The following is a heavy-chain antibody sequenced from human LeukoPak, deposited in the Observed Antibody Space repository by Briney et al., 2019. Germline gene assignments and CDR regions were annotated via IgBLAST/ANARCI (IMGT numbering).Heavy chain of an antibody. J-gene: IGHJ6*03. CDR2: IKQDGSEK. Sequence: GGSLRLSCAASGFTFSSYWMSWVRQAPGKGLEWVANIKQDGSEKYYVDSVKGRFTISRDNAKNSLYLQMNSLRAEDTAVYYCARGSSVADLYYYYYMDVWGKGTTVTVSS. CDR3: ARGSSVADLYYYYYMDV. CDR1: GFTFSSYW. V-gene: IGHV3-7*01. D-gene: IGHD6-19*01.